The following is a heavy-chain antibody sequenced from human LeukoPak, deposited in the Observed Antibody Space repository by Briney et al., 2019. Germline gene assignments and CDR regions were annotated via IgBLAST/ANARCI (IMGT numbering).Heavy chain of an antibody. J-gene: IGHJ4*02. Sequence: GGSLRLSFAASGFTFCSYSMIWVRQAPGKGLEWLSAISGSGDSTYYADSVKGRFTISRDNSKNTLYLQINSLRADGTAVYYCAKQFSSAVGSAVDCWGQGTLVTVSS. D-gene: IGHD2-15*01. CDR1: GFTFCSYS. CDR3: AKQFSSAVGSAVDC. CDR2: ISGSGDST. V-gene: IGHV3-23*01.